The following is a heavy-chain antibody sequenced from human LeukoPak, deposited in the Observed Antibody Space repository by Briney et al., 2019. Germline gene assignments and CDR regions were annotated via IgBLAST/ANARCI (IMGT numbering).Heavy chain of an antibody. D-gene: IGHD4-17*01. V-gene: IGHV4-59*08. CDR1: GGPISTYQ. Sequence: KPSETLSLTCTASGGPISTYQWSWIRQPPGKGLEWIGYIYYTGSTNYNPSLRSRVTISLDTSKNQFSLRVNSVTAADTAVYYCARRTTVTPNWFDPWGQGTLVTVSS. J-gene: IGHJ5*02. CDR2: IYYTGST. CDR3: ARRTTVTPNWFDP.